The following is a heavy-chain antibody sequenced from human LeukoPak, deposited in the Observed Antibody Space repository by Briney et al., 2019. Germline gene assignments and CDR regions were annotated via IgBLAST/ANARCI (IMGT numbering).Heavy chain of an antibody. V-gene: IGHV4-59*08. J-gene: IGHJ4*02. CDR1: GASISSYY. CDR3: AAGHPVYFNF. Sequence: PSETLSLTCTVSGASISSYYWSWIRQPPGQGLEWIGYIYYTGTTNYNPPLRSRVTISLDTSKNQFSLRLTSVTAADAAIYYCAAGHPVYFNFWGQGTLVTVSS. CDR2: IYYTGTT.